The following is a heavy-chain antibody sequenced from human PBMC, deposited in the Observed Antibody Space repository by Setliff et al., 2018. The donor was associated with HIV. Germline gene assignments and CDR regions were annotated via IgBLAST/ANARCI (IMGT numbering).Heavy chain of an antibody. Sequence: SETLSLTCSVSGGSINDERYYWSWIRQPPGKGLEWTGSIYQNGRTYYNPSLKSRLTISVDTSKNQFSLKLTSVTAEDTAVYFCAPRSGLVGTTPAAVDHWGQGTLVTVSS. CDR2: IYQNGRT. CDR3: APRSGLVGTTPAAVDH. D-gene: IGHD1-26*01. J-gene: IGHJ4*02. V-gene: IGHV4-39*07. CDR1: GGSINDERYY.